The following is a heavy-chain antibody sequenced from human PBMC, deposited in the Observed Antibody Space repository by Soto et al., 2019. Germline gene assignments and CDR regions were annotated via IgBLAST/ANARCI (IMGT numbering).Heavy chain of an antibody. CDR3: ARGWGYFDSSGFPYLYAMDV. CDR2: IKEDGSEK. V-gene: IGHV3-7*01. J-gene: IGHJ6*02. Sequence: VGSLRLSCAASGFTFSTYWMSWVRQAPGKGLEWVANIKEDGSEKYYVDSVEGRFTISRDNAKNSLYLQMTSLRAEDTALYYCARGWGYFDSSGFPYLYAMDVWGQGTTVTVSS. D-gene: IGHD3-22*01. CDR1: GFTFSTYW.